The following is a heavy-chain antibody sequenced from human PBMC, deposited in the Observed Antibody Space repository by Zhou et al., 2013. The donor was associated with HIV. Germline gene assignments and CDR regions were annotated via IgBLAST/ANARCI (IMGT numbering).Heavy chain of an antibody. J-gene: IGHJ5*02. Sequence: QVQLVQSGAEVKKPGASVKVSCKASGDSFTGYFMHWVRQAPGQGLEWMGWISPYSGVTNYARRFHGRVTMTWDTSVTTAHMELNSLSSDDTAVYYCARDRTDYYDSSGYTQTVRPWGQGTLVTVSS. CDR1: GDSFTGYF. CDR3: ARDRTDYYDSSGYTQTVRP. CDR2: ISPYSGVT. D-gene: IGHD3-22*01. V-gene: IGHV1-2*02.